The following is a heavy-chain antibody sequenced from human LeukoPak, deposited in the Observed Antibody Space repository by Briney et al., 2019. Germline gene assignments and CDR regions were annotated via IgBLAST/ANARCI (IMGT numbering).Heavy chain of an antibody. Sequence: GGCLRLSCAGYGLTLSDYHIKSVRRARGKGLGWVSSITTLSHYIYYAGGVRGRFTVSRHNAKHSLYLQMNSLRGEDTAVYYCARSGGPGTYHQLRYNWFDPWGEETVVSVPS. D-gene: IGHD2-15*01. J-gene: IGHJ5*02. V-gene: IGHV3-21*01. CDR2: ITTLSHYI. CDR3: ARSGGPGTYHQLRYNWFDP. CDR1: GLTLSDYH.